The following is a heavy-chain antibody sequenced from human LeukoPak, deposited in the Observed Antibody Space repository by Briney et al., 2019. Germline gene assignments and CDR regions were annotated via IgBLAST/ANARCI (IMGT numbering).Heavy chain of an antibody. CDR2: INHNGNVN. CDR3: ARGGGLNV. J-gene: IGHJ6*02. CDR1: GFTFSSYW. D-gene: IGHD3-16*01. Sequence: GGSLRLSCAASGFTFSSYWMNWARQAPGKGLEWVASINHNGNVNYYVDSVKGRFTISRDNAKNSLYLQVSNLRAEDTAVYFCARGGGLNVWGQGATVTVSS. V-gene: IGHV3-7*03.